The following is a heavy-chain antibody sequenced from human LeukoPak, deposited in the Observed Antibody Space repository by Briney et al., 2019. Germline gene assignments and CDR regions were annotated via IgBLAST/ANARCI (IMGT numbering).Heavy chain of an antibody. V-gene: IGHV3-21*01. CDR2: ISSSSSYI. D-gene: IGHD1-26*01. J-gene: IGHJ5*02. CDR1: GFTFSSYS. CDR3: ARDFSGSYRPSPPSDP. Sequence: GGSLRLSCAASGFTFSSYSMNWVRQAPGKGLEWVSSISSSSSYIYYADSVKGRFTISRDNAKNSLYLQMNSLRAEDTAVYYCARDFSGSYRPSPPSDPWGQGTLVTVSS.